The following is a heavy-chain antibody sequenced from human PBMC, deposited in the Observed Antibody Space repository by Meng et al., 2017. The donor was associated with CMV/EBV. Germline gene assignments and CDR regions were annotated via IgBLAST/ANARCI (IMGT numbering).Heavy chain of an antibody. CDR1: GYTWSGSA. D-gene: IGHD6-6*01. Sequence: LERSCGGTGYTWSGSAMHWVRQGSGKGLEWVGRIRSKANSYATAYAASVKGRFTISREDSKNTAYLQMNSLKTEDRAVYYCASSSGDYWGQGTLVTVSS. CDR2: IRSKANSYAT. CDR3: ASSSGDY. V-gene: IGHV3-73*01. J-gene: IGHJ4*02.